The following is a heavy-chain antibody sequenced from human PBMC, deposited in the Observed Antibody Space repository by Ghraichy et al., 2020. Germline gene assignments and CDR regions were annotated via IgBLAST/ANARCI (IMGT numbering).Heavy chain of an antibody. CDR3: AAEDTAMDPFDY. CDR2: IKQDGSEK. CDR1: GFTFSSYW. J-gene: IGHJ4*02. V-gene: IGHV3-7*01. D-gene: IGHD5-18*01. Sequence: GSLRLSCAASGFTFSSYWMSWVRQAPGKGLEWVANIKQDGSEKYYVDSVKGRFTISRDNAKNSLYLQMNSLRAEDTAVYYCAAEDTAMDPFDYWGQGTLVTVSS.